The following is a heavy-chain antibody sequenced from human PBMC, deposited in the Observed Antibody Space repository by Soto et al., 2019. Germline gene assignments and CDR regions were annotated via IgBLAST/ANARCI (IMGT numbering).Heavy chain of an antibody. CDR2: IWHTGRP. D-gene: IGHD2-15*01. Sequence: QLREWGPGVQPSWGLLPITGVVCDSFPTNNRWWCCVRPAAGKRLGWIGEIWHTGRPNYNPSLKSRVAISIDKSKNQFSLKLSSVTAADTAMYYCVRDSRTGCSSVNCYMHWGQGTLVSVSS. J-gene: IGHJ4*02. CDR1: DSFPTNNRW. CDR3: VRDSRTGCSSVNCYMH. V-gene: IGHV4-4*02.